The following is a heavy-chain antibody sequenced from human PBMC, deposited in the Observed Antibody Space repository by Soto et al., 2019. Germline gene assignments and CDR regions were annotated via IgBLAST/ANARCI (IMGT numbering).Heavy chain of an antibody. V-gene: IGHV1-18*01. CDR3: ARVGQQLVLGYFDY. CDR2: ISAYNGNT. D-gene: IGHD6-13*01. CDR1: GYTFTSYG. Sequence: ASVKISCKASGYTFTSYGISWVRQAPGQGLEWMGWISAYNGNTNYAQKLQGRVTMTTDKSTSTAYMELRSLRSDDTAVYYCARVGQQLVLGYFDYWGKGTLVTVSS. J-gene: IGHJ4*02.